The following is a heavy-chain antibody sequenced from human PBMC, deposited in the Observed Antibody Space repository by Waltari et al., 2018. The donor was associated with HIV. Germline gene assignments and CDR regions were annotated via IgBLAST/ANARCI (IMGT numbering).Heavy chain of an antibody. CDR2: ISGSGGST. CDR1: GFTFTNYA. D-gene: IGHD3-22*01. J-gene: IGHJ4*02. V-gene: IGHV3-23*04. CDR3: AKDDSTGSSGYYPFHY. Sequence: EVQLVESGGGLVQPGGSLRLSCAASGFTFTNYAMNWVRQAPGKGLEWVSGISGSGGSTYYAYSGKGRFTISRDNSKNTLYLQMNSLRAEDTALYYCAKDDSTGSSGYYPFHYWGQGTLITVSS.